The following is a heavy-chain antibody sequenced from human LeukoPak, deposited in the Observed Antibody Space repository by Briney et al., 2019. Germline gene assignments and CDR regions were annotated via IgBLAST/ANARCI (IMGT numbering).Heavy chain of an antibody. V-gene: IGHV1-8*01. D-gene: IGHD2-15*01. CDR1: GYTFTSYD. Sequence: ASVEVSCKASGYTFTSYDINWVRQATGQGLEWMGWMNPNSGNTGYAQKFQGRVTMTRNTSISTAYMELSSLRSEDTAVYYCASSCSGGSCYSYWFDPWGQGTLVTVSS. J-gene: IGHJ5*02. CDR3: ASSCSGGSCYSYWFDP. CDR2: MNPNSGNT.